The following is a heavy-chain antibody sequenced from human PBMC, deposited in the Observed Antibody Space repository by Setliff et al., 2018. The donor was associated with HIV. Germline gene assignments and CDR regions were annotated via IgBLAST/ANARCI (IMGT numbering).Heavy chain of an antibody. V-gene: IGHV3-23*01. CDR1: GFTFSTYG. CDR3: GRDVHDAAADN. CDR2: IIGSETT. J-gene: IGHJ4*02. Sequence: PGGSLRLSCAASGFTFSTYGMSWVRQAPGRGLEWVAGIIGSETTYYADSVKGRFAISRDNARNTLFLQMNSLGVEDTALYYCGRDVHDAAADNWGRGTLVTVSS. D-gene: IGHD6-13*01.